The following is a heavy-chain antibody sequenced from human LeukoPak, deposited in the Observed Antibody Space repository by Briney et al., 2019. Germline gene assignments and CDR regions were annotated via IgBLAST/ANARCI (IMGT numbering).Heavy chain of an antibody. CDR1: GGSISSSNW. CDR2: IYHSGST. CDR3: ARRYYDSNDYKYGRLGYYYYGMDV. V-gene: IGHV4-4*02. J-gene: IGHJ6*02. D-gene: IGHD3-22*01. Sequence: SETLSLTCAVSGGSISSSNWWSWVRQPPGKGLEWIGEIYHSGSTNYNPSLKSRVTISVDTSKNQFSLQLSSVTAADAAVYYCARRYYDSNDYKYGRLGYYYYGMDVWGQGTTVTVSS.